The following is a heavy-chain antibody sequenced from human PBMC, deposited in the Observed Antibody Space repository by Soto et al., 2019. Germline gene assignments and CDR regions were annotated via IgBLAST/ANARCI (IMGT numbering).Heavy chain of an antibody. V-gene: IGHV3-23*01. CDR1: GFTFSSYA. Sequence: PVGSLRLSCAASGFTFSSYAMSWVRQAPGKGLEWVSAISGSGGSTYYADSVKGRFTISRDNSKNTLYLQMNSLRAEDTAVYYCAKGYRIAVAGTGFDYWGQGTLVTVSS. CDR3: AKGYRIAVAGTGFDY. J-gene: IGHJ4*02. D-gene: IGHD6-19*01. CDR2: ISGSGGST.